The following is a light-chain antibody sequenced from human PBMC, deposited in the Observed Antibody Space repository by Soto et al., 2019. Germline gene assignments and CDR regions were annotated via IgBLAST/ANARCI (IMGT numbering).Light chain of an antibody. CDR1: QGIRND. V-gene: IGKV1-6*01. CDR2: AAS. Sequence: AIQMTQSPSSLSASVGDRVTITCRASQGIRNDLGWYQQKPGKAPKLLIYAASNLQSGTPSRFSGSGSGTDFTLTISSLQAEDFATYYCIQDYNSPLTFGGGTKVEIK. CDR3: IQDYNSPLT. J-gene: IGKJ4*01.